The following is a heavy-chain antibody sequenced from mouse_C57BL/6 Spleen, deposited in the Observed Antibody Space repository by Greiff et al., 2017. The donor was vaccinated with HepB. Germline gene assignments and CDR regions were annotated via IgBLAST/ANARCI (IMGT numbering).Heavy chain of an antibody. V-gene: IGHV1-20*01. CDR3: AREDYYGSIDY. Sequence: VQLKQSGPELVKPGDSVKISCKASGYSFTGYFMNWVMQSHGKSLEWIGRINPYNGDTFYNQKFKGKATLTVDKSSSTAHMELRSLTSEDSAVYYCAREDYYGSIDYWGQGTTLTVSS. CDR1: GYSFTGYF. CDR2: INPYNGDT. J-gene: IGHJ2*01. D-gene: IGHD1-1*01.